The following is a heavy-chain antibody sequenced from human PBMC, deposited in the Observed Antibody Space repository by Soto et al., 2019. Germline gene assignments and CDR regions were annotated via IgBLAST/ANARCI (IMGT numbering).Heavy chain of an antibody. CDR2: IWYDGSNK. V-gene: IGHV3-33*01. J-gene: IGHJ6*02. CDR1: GFTFSNYG. D-gene: IGHD3-16*02. Sequence: QVQLVESGGGVVQPGRSLRLSCAASGFTFSNYGIHWVRQAPGKGLEWVAVIWYDGSNKYYADPVKGRFTISRDKSKHTLSLEMNSLRAEDTAVYYCARDYRRGIYYGMDVWGQGTTVTVSS. CDR3: ARDYRRGIYYGMDV.